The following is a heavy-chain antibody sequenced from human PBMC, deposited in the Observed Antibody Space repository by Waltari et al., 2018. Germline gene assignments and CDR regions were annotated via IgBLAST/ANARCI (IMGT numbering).Heavy chain of an antibody. J-gene: IGHJ4*02. Sequence: EVQLVESGGGLVQPGGSLRLSCAASGFTFSAYWMGWVRRAPGKGLEWVANIKQDGSEKYYADSVKGRLTISRDNAKNSLYLHMNSLRAEDTALYYCARDTWEQFDYWGQGTLVTVSS. CDR1: GFTFSAYW. CDR2: IKQDGSEK. V-gene: IGHV3-7*03. CDR3: ARDTWEQFDY. D-gene: IGHD1-26*01.